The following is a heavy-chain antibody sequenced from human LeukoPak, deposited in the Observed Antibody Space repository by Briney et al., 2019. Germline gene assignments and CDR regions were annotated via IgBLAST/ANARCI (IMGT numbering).Heavy chain of an antibody. Sequence: KPSETLSLTCTVSGGSISSYYWSWIRQPPGKGLEWIGYIYYSGSTNYNPSLKSRVTISVDTSKNQFSLKLSSVTAADTAVYYCARVARYQLLHFDYWGQGTLVTVSS. CDR2: IYYSGST. J-gene: IGHJ4*02. V-gene: IGHV4-59*12. CDR3: ARVARYQLLHFDY. D-gene: IGHD2-2*01. CDR1: GGSISSYY.